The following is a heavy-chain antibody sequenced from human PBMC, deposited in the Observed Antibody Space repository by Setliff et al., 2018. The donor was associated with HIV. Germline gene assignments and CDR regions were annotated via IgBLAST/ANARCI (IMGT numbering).Heavy chain of an antibody. V-gene: IGHV4-4*07. J-gene: IGHJ4*02. CDR1: GGSVSNYY. Sequence: SETLSLTCTVSGGSVSNYYWSWIRKSAGKGLEWIGHINTSGSTKYNPSLKSLLTMSVDSSGNQFSLTLTSVTAADTAVYYCARDADTRGYYFDFWGPGALVTVSS. CDR3: ARDADTRGYYFDF. CDR2: INTSGST. D-gene: IGHD1-26*01.